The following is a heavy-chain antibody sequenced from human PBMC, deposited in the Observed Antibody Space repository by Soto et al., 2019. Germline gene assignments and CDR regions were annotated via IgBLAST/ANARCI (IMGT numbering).Heavy chain of an antibody. CDR2: INAGGGYT. Sequence: ASVKVSCKASGYIFTNYYMHWVRQAPGQGLEWMGTINAGGGYTTYAQRFQGRVTMTRDTSTSTVSMELSSLRYEDTAVHYCTREAGSSETFYYYL. V-gene: IGHV1-46*03. J-gene: IGHJ6*03. D-gene: IGHD2-2*01. CDR1: GYIFTNYY. CDR3: TREAGSSETFYYYL.